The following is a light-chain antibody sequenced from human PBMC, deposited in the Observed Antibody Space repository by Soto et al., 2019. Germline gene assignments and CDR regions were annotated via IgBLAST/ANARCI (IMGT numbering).Light chain of an antibody. J-gene: IGLJ1*01. V-gene: IGLV2-14*01. CDR2: GVS. Sequence: QSVLTQPPSASGSPGQSVTISCTGTSSDVGAYDYVSWYQQHPGKAPKLMIYGVSNRPSGVSNRFSGSKSGNTASLTISGLQAEDEADYYCSSYTSSATLYVFGTGTKLTVL. CDR3: SSYTSSATLYV. CDR1: SSDVGAYDY.